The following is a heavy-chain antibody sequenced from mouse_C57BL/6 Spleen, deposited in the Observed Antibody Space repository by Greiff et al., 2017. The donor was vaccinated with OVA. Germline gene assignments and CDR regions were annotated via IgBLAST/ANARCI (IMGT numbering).Heavy chain of an antibody. J-gene: IGHJ4*01. CDR3: ANCLYDYYAMDY. CDR2: IYPGDGDT. D-gene: IGHD2-3*01. CDR1: GYAFSSSW. Sequence: QVQLQQSGPELVKPGASVKISCKASGYAFSSSWMNWVKQRPGKGLEWIGRIYPGDGDTNYNGKFKGKATLTADKSSNTAYMQLSSLTAEDSAVYFCANCLYDYYAMDYWGQGTSVTVSS. V-gene: IGHV1-82*01.